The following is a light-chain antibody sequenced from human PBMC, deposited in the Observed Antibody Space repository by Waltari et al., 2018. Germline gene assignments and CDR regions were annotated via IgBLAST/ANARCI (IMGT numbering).Light chain of an antibody. V-gene: IGLV2-23*01. CDR1: RSDVGNSNF. J-gene: IGLJ3*02. Sequence: QSVLTQPASVSGSPGQSITLSCTGSRSDVGNSNFVSWYQQHPDEAPKLVIYEGSKRPSGISIRFSGSKSGNTASLTISRLQAEDEADYFCCSYAGSRTPWVFGGGTRVTVL. CDR3: CSYAGSRTPWV. CDR2: EGS.